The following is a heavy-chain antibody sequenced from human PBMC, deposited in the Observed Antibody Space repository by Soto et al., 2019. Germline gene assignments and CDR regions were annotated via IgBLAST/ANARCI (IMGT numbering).Heavy chain of an antibody. CDR1: GFPFSNYA. J-gene: IGHJ4*02. CDR3: AKVPSQYIWGSYLRYYDY. Sequence: EVQMLESGGGLVQPGGSLRLSCAASGFPFSNYAMTWVRQAPGNGLEWVSGISGNTGHAYYADSVKDRFTISRDNSKNTLYLQMDSLRAEDTAVYYCAKVPSQYIWGSYLRYYDYWGQGTLVTVSS. V-gene: IGHV3-23*01. D-gene: IGHD3-16*02. CDR2: ISGNTGHA.